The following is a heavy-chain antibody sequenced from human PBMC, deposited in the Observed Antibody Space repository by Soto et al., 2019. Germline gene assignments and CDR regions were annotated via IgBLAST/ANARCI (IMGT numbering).Heavy chain of an antibody. CDR2: IYHSGST. J-gene: IGHJ3*02. CDR3: GRVLGNDAFDI. D-gene: IGHD3-3*02. CDR1: GGSISSSNW. Sequence: QVQLQESGPGLVKPSGTLSLTCAVSGGSISSSNWWSWVRQPPGKGLEWIGEIYHSGSTNYNPSLQXHXPXSXXKSKYLFSLKLSSVTAADTDVYYCGRVLGNDAFDIWGQGTMVTVSS. V-gene: IGHV4-4*02.